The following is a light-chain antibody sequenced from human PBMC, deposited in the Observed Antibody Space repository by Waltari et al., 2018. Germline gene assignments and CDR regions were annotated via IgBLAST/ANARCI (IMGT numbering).Light chain of an antibody. Sequence: DIQMTQSPSTLSASVGDRVTITCRASQSISSWLAWYQHKTGKAPKLLIYKAYSLKSGVQSRFGGSGTGTEFTLTISSLQPDDFATYSCQRYNSLYTFGQGTKLEIK. CDR2: KAY. V-gene: IGKV1-5*03. J-gene: IGKJ2*01. CDR3: QRYNSLYT. CDR1: QSISSW.